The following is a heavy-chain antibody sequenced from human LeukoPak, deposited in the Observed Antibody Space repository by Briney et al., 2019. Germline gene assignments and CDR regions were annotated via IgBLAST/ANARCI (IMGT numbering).Heavy chain of an antibody. J-gene: IGHJ3*02. V-gene: IGHV4-59*12. CDR1: GGSISSYY. CDR3: ASSSVVVIPYNDAFDI. Sequence: SETLSLTCTVSGGSISSYYWSWIRQPPGKGLEWIGYIYYSGSTNYNPSLKSRVTISVDTSKNQFSLKLSSVTAADTAVYYCASSSVVVIPYNDAFDIWGQGTMVTVSS. D-gene: IGHD3-22*01. CDR2: IYYSGST.